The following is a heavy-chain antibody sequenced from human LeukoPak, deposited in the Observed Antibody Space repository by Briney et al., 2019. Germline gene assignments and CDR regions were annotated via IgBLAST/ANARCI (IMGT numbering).Heavy chain of an antibody. V-gene: IGHV3-30*02. CDR3: AIDSWELQDAFDI. D-gene: IGHD1-26*01. Sequence: PGGSLRLSCAASGFAFSSYGMHWVRQAPGKGLEWVAFIRYDGSNKDYADSVKGRFTISRDNSKNTLYLQMNSLRAEDTAVYYCAIDSWELQDAFDIWGQGTMVTVSS. CDR2: IRYDGSNK. CDR1: GFAFSSYG. J-gene: IGHJ3*02.